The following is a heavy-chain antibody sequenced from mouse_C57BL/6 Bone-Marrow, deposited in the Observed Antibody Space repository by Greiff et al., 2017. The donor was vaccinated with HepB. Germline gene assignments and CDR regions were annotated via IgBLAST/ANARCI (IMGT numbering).Heavy chain of an antibody. CDR1: GYTFTSYG. J-gene: IGHJ2*01. Sequence: VQLQQSGAELARPGASVKLSCKASGYTFTSYGISWVKQRTGQGLEWIGEIYPRSGNTYYNEKFKGKATLTADKSSSTAYMELRSLTSEDSAVYFCARLYYSNLYFDYWGQGTTLTVSS. V-gene: IGHV1-81*01. CDR2: IYPRSGNT. CDR3: ARLYYSNLYFDY. D-gene: IGHD2-5*01.